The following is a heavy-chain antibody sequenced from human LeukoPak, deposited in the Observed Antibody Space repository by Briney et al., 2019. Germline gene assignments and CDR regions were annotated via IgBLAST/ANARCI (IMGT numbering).Heavy chain of an antibody. J-gene: IGHJ5*02. CDR3: ARDVWFDSYGPTPGRGFDP. CDR2: INPNSGGT. CDR1: GYTFTGYY. Sequence: ASVKVSCKASGYTFTGYYMHWVRQAPGQGLEWMGWINPNSGGTNYAQKFQGRVTMTRDTSISTAYMEMSRLKSADSAVYYCARDVWFDSYGPTPGRGFDPWGQGTLVTVSS. V-gene: IGHV1-2*02. D-gene: IGHD3-10*01.